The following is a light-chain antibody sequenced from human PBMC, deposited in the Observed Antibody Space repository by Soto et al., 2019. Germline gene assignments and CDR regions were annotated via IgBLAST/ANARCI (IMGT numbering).Light chain of an antibody. CDR1: NSDVGAYNY. Sequence: QSALTQPRSVSGSPGQSVTISCTGTNSDVGAYNYVSWYQHHPGKAPKLLIYEVSIRPSGVSSRFSGSKSANTASLTISGLQPEDEADYFCSSDVSGYSLGVFGGGTKLTVL. CDR2: EVS. CDR3: SSDVSGYSLGV. J-gene: IGLJ3*02. V-gene: IGLV2-11*01.